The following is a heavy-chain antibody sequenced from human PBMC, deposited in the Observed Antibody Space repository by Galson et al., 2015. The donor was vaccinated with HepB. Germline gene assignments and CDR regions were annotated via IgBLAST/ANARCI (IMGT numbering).Heavy chain of an antibody. V-gene: IGHV3-15*01. D-gene: IGHD3-3*01. CDR2: IKSKTVGGTT. CDR3: TSGEPNYDFWSAYYRDYYGMDV. Sequence: SLRLSCAASGFTFTNAWMSWVRQAPGKGLEWVGRIKSKTVGGTTDYAAPVKGRFTISRNDSKTTLYLQMNNLKTDDTAVYYCTSGEPNYDFWSAYYRDYYGMDVWGQGTTVTVSS. CDR1: GFTFTNAW. J-gene: IGHJ6*02.